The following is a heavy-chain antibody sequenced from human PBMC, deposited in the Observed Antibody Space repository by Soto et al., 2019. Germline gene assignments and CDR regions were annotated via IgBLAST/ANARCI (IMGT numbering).Heavy chain of an antibody. D-gene: IGHD3-3*01. CDR3: SKIDSARMTVFGVVICPFDY. J-gene: IGHJ4*02. CDR1: GFTFSSYA. CDR2: ISGSGGST. V-gene: IGHV3-23*01. Sequence: EVQLLESGGGLVQPGGSLRLSCAASGFTFSSYAMSWVRQAPGTGLEWVSAISGSGGSTYYADSVKGRFTISRVNSMNTLHLQMNSLRAEDTAVYYCSKIDSARMTVFGVVICPFDYSGQGTLVTVSS.